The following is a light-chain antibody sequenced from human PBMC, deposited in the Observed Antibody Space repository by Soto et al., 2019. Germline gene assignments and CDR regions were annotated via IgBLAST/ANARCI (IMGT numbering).Light chain of an antibody. CDR2: GAS. J-gene: IGKJ1*01. V-gene: IGKV3-15*01. CDR3: QQYKNGCT. CDR1: QSVSSN. Sequence: DIVMTQSPATVSVSRGEIATLSCMASQSVSSNLAWYQQKPGQAPRLLIYGASTRATGIPAKFSGGGSGTEFTLTISSLQPEDFGIYYCQQYKNGCTFGQGTKVDIK.